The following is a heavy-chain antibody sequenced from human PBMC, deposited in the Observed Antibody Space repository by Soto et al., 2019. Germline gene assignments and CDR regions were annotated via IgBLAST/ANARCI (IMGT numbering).Heavy chain of an antibody. V-gene: IGHV3-23*01. J-gene: IGHJ4*02. D-gene: IGHD1-1*01. CDR1: GFTFSSYA. Sequence: EVQLLESGGGLVQPGGSLRLSCAASGFTFSSYAMSWVRQAPGKGLEWVSVISGSGDSTYYADSVKGRFTISRDNSKNTLYLQMNSMRAEDTAVYYCATRATGTYFDYWGQGTLVTVSS. CDR2: ISGSGDST. CDR3: ATRATGTYFDY.